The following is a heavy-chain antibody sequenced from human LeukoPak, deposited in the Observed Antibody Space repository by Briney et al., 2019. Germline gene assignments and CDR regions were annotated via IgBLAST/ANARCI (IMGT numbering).Heavy chain of an antibody. V-gene: IGHV3-30*02. CDR2: IGYEGVHK. Sequence: PGGSLRLSCAASGFTFNNFGMHWVRQAPGKGLECVSFIGYEGVHKYYADSVKGRLTISKDNSKATLYLQMNSLRPEDTAVYYCAKDLHGGYSSDYWGQGTLVTVFS. CDR1: GFTFNNFG. J-gene: IGHJ4*02. D-gene: IGHD4-23*01. CDR3: AKDLHGGYSSDY.